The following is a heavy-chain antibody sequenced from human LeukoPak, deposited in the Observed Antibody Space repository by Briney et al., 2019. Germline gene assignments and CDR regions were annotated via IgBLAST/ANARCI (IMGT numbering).Heavy chain of an antibody. CDR3: ARSCYSSGWYEWFDP. D-gene: IGHD6-19*01. J-gene: IGHJ5*02. Sequence: SVKVSCKASGGTFSSYAISWVRQAPGQGLEWMGGIIPIFGTANYAQKFQGRVTITADKSTSTAYMELSSLRSEDTAVYYCARSCYSSGWYEWFDPWGQGTLVTASS. CDR1: GGTFSSYA. CDR2: IIPIFGTA. V-gene: IGHV1-69*06.